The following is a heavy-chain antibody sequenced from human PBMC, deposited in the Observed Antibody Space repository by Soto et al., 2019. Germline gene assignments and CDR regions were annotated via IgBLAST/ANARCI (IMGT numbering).Heavy chain of an antibody. D-gene: IGHD2-15*01. CDR3: AKDGPGGSLDY. CDR2: IYDSEKT. J-gene: IGHJ4*02. Sequence: QVQLQESGPGLVKPSQTLSLTCTVSGDSISSGGYYWSWIRQPPGKGLQWIGYIYDSEKTSFNPSLKSRVTISVDTSKNQFSLKLSSVTAEDTAVYYCAKDGPGGSLDYWGPGSLVTVSS. CDR1: GDSISSGGYY. V-gene: IGHV4-31*03.